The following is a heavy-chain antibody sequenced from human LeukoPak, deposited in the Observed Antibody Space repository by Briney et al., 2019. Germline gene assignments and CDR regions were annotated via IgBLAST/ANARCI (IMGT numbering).Heavy chain of an antibody. D-gene: IGHD5-12*01. V-gene: IGHV1-2*02. CDR2: INPNSGGT. CDR3: ATPGSNSGYDYLFDY. Sequence: ASVNVSCKASGYTFTGYYMHWVRQAPGQGLEWMGWINPNSGGTNYAQKFQGRVTMTRDTSISTAYMELSRLRSDDTAVYYCATPGSNSGYDYLFDYWGQGTLVTVSS. CDR1: GYTFTGYY. J-gene: IGHJ4*02.